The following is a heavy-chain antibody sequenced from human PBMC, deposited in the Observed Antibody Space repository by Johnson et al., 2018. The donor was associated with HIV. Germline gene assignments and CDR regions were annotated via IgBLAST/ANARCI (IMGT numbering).Heavy chain of an antibody. CDR2: ISSSGST. Sequence: QVQLVESGGGLVKPGGSLRLSCAASGFTFSDYYMSWIRQAPGKGLAWVSYISSSGSTYYADSVKGRFTISRDNSKNTLYLQMNSLRAEDTAVYYCAKDRGAPYCSSTSCYSTGAFDIWGQGTMVTVSS. V-gene: IGHV3-11*01. CDR3: AKDRGAPYCSSTSCYSTGAFDI. CDR1: GFTFSDYY. D-gene: IGHD2-2*01. J-gene: IGHJ3*02.